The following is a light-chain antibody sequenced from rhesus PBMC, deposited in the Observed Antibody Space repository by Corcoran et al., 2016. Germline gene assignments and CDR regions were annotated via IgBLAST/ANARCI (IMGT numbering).Light chain of an antibody. CDR2: GPS. Sequence: QVILTQSPATLSLSPGERATLSCRASQSVSSSLAWYQQKPGQAPRLLIFGPSSGATGIPARFSGSGSRTEFTLTISSLEPEDFAVYYCQKYSSSPHSFGQGTKVEIK. V-gene: IGKV3-53*02. J-gene: IGKJ2*01. CDR3: QKYSSSPHS. CDR1: QSVSSS.